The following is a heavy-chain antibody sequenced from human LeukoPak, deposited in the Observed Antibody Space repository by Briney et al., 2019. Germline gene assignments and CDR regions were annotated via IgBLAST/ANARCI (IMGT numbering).Heavy chain of an antibody. CDR3: ARANYCSSTSCYREGYYFDY. Sequence: SETLSLTCTVSGGSISSYYWSWIRQPPGKGLGWIGYIYSIGSTNYNPSLKSRVTISVDTSKNQFSLKLSSVTAADTAVYYCARANYCSSTSCYREGYYFDYWGQGTLVTVSS. CDR1: GGSISSYY. D-gene: IGHD2-2*02. V-gene: IGHV4-59*01. J-gene: IGHJ4*02. CDR2: IYSIGST.